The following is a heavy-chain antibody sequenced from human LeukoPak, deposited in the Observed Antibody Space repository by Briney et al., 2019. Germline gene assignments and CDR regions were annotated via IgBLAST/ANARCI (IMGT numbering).Heavy chain of an antibody. J-gene: IGHJ4*02. CDR3: ARGGEDSPLWFEPKQYYFDC. CDR2: IYSGGTT. V-gene: IGHV3-53*01. Sequence: GGSLRLSCAASGFIVSSNYISWVRQPPGKGLEWVSVIYSGGTTYYADSVKGRFTISRDDSKNTVFLQMNRLRAEDTAVYYCARGGEDSPLWFEPKQYYFDCWGQGALVTVSS. CDR1: GFIVSSNY. D-gene: IGHD3-10*01.